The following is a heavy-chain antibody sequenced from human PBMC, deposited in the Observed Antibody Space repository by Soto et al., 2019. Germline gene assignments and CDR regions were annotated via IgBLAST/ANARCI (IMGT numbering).Heavy chain of an antibody. CDR3: ARASSVLLWFGETPALDY. V-gene: IGHV3-48*01. CDR1: GFTFSSYS. CDR2: ISSSSSTI. Sequence: PGGSLRLSCAASGFTFSSYSMNWVRQAPGKGLEWVSYISSSSSTIYYADSVKGRFTISRDNAKNSLYLQMNSLRAEDTAVYYCARASSVLLWFGETPALDYWGQGTLVTVSS. J-gene: IGHJ4*02. D-gene: IGHD3-10*01.